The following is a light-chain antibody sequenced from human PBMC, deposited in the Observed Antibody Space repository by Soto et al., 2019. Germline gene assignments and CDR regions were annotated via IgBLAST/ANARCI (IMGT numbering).Light chain of an antibody. V-gene: IGKV3D-15*01. CDR3: QQYNNWPWT. J-gene: IGKJ1*01. CDR1: QSVSSN. CDR2: DAS. Sequence: EIVLTQSPATLSASPGERATLSCRASQSVSSNLAWYQQRPGQAPRLLIYDASNRASGVPAKFSGSGSGTDFTLTISSLQSEDFAVYYCQQYNNWPWTFGQGTKVDI.